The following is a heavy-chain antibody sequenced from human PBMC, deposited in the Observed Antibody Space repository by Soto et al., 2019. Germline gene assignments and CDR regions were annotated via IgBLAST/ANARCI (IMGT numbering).Heavy chain of an antibody. CDR2: ISGSGGST. D-gene: IGHD2-8*02. CDR3: ARVTGTFDI. J-gene: IGHJ3*02. Sequence: PGGSLRLSCAASGFTFSNSAMSWVRQAPGKGLEWVSVISGSGGSTYYADSVKGRFTISRDNSKNTLYLHMNSLRAEDAAVYYCARVTGTFDIWGQGTMVTVSS. V-gene: IGHV3-23*01. CDR1: GFTFSNSA.